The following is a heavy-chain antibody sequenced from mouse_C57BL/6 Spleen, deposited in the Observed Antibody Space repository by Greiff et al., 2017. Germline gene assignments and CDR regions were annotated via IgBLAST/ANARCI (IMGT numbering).Heavy chain of an antibody. CDR3: ARDLLRHYAMDY. J-gene: IGHJ4*01. CDR2: IYPGDGDT. D-gene: IGHD1-2*01. Sequence: QVQLQQSGAELVKPGASVKISCKASGYAFSSYWMNWVKQRPGKGLEWIGQIYPGDGDTNYNGKFKGKATLTADKSSSTAYMQLSSLTSEDSAVYFCARDLLRHYAMDYWGQGTSVTVSS. CDR1: GYAFSSYW. V-gene: IGHV1-80*01.